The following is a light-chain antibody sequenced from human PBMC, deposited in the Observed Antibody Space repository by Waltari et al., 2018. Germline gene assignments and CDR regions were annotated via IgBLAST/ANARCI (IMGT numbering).Light chain of an antibody. CDR3: QQRDNWSLT. CDR1: QSVSNY. J-gene: IGKJ4*01. V-gene: IGKV3-11*01. CDR2: DAS. Sequence: EIVLIQSPATMSLSQGEGVTRSCRASQSVSNYLAWYQQKPGQAPRLLVYDASNRATGIPARFSGSGSGTDFTLTIGSLEPEDFAVYYCQQRDNWSLTVGGGTKVEIK.